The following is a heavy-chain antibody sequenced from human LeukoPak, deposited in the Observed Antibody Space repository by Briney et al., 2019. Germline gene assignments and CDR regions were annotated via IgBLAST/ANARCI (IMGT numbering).Heavy chain of an antibody. CDR2: INGDNGNT. V-gene: IGHV1-3*01. CDR1: GYNFPSYT. J-gene: IGHJ4*02. CDR3: ARSSSGTYHY. Sequence: GASVKVSCKTFGYNFPSYTMHWLRQAPGQSPEWMGSINGDNGNTKYSEKFQDRVTFTRDTSASSAYMELSSLRSEDTAVYYCARSSSGTYHYWGQGTLVTVSS. D-gene: IGHD3-10*01.